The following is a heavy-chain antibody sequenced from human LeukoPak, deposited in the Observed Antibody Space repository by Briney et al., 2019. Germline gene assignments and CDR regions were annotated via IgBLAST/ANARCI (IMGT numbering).Heavy chain of an antibody. J-gene: IGHJ3*02. CDR1: GYTFTGYY. D-gene: IGHD6-13*01. CDR3: ARENGQLVRDAFDI. V-gene: IGHV1-2*02. Sequence: ASVKVSCKASGYTFTGYYMHWVRQAPGQGLEWMGWINPNSGGTNYAQKFQGRVTMTRDTSISTAYMELSRLRSDDTAVYYCARENGQLVRDAFDIWGQGTMVTVSS. CDR2: INPNSGGT.